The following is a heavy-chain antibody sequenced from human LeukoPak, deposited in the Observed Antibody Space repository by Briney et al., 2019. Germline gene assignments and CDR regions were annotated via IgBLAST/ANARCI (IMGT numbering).Heavy chain of an antibody. CDR1: GGSISSSSYY. Sequence: PSETLSLTCTVSGGSISSSSYYWGWIRQPPGKGLEWIGSIYYSGSTYYNPSLKSRVTISVDTSKNQFSLKLSSVTAADTAVYYCARVSDNQIVIAVTGGAFDIWGQGTMVTVSS. D-gene: IGHD6-19*01. CDR2: IYYSGST. V-gene: IGHV4-39*01. J-gene: IGHJ3*02. CDR3: ARVSDNQIVIAVTGGAFDI.